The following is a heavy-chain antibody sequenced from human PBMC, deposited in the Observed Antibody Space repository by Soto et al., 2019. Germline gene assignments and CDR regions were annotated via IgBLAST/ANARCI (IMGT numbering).Heavy chain of an antibody. CDR1: GGTFSSYA. J-gene: IGHJ4*02. V-gene: IGHV1-69*01. CDR3: ASFGYAFYTGVTEWYLDY. CDR2: IIPIFGTA. Sequence: QVQLVQSGAEVKKPGSSVKVSCKASGGTFSSYAISWVRQAPGQGLEWMGGIIPIFGTANYAQKFQGRVTITADESTSTAYMELSSLRSEDTAVYYCASFGYAFYTGVTEWYLDYWGQGALVTVS. D-gene: IGHD1-20*01.